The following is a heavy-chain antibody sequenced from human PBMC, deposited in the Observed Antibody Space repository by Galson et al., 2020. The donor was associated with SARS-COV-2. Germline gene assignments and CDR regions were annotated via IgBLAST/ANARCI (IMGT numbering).Heavy chain of an antibody. Sequence: GGSLRLSCPASGFTFTNYAIHWVRQAPGKGLEWVAVISHDGRIEVYADSVKGRFTISRDNSENMLFLQMDSLRADDTAVYYCARDVSGGASDIWGQGTMVTVSS. CDR3: ARDVSGGASDI. D-gene: IGHD1-26*01. CDR2: ISHDGRIE. V-gene: IGHV3-30*04. J-gene: IGHJ3*02. CDR1: GFTFTNYA.